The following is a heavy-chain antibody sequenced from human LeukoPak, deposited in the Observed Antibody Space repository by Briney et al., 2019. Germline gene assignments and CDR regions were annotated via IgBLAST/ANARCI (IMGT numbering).Heavy chain of an antibody. V-gene: IGHV3-15*01. CDR1: GFTFSNAW. J-gene: IGHJ4*02. D-gene: IGHD3-22*01. CDR2: IKSKTDGGTT. CDR3: TTLYYYDSSGYYRTFDY. Sequence: PGGSLRLSCAASGFTFSNAWMSWVRQAPGKGLEWVGRIKSKTDGGTTDYAAPVKGRFTISRDDSKNTLYLQMNSLKTEDTAVYYCTTLYYYDSSGYYRTFDYWGQGTLVTVSS.